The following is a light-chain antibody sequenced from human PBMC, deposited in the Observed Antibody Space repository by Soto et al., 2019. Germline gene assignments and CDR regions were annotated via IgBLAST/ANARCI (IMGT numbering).Light chain of an antibody. CDR2: NAS. J-gene: IGKJ1*01. Sequence: EIVLTQSPGTLSLSPGERATLSCRASQSVSSSYLAWYQQKPGQAPRLLIYNASSRATGIPDRFSGSGSGTDFTLTISRLEPEDFAVYYCQQYGNSRGTFGQGTKGDIK. V-gene: IGKV3-20*01. CDR3: QQYGNSRGT. CDR1: QSVSSSY.